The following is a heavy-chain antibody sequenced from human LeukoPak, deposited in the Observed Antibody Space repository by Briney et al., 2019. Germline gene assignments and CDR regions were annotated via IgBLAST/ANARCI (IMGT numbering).Heavy chain of an antibody. J-gene: IGHJ4*02. CDR3: ARGHDYGESLFDY. V-gene: IGHV7-4-1*02. D-gene: IGHD4-17*01. CDR1: VYTFTSYA. Sequence: ASVKASCKPSVYTFTSYATNWVRQAPGQGLEWMGWINTNTGNPTYAQGFTGRFVFSLDTSVSTTYLQVSSLKAEDTAVYYCARGHDYGESLFDYWGQGTLVTVSS. CDR2: INTNTGNP.